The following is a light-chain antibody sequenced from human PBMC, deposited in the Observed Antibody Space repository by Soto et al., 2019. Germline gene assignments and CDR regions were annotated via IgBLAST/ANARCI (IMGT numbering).Light chain of an antibody. CDR3: QQLFMYPPT. Sequence: IQLTQSPSSLSASVGDRVTITCRASQGIINYLAWYQQKPGKAPQLLIYGAPTLQSGVPSRFGGSGSATAFTLTVSSLQPEDFATYYGQQLFMYPPTVGPGTKVDIK. CDR1: QGIINY. J-gene: IGKJ3*01. CDR2: GAP. V-gene: IGKV1-9*01.